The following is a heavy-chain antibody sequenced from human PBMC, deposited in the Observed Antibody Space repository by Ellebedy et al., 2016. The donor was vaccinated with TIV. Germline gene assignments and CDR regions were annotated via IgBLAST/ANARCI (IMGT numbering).Heavy chain of an antibody. Sequence: AASVKVSCKASGYTFTNYGISWARQAPGRGLEWMGWISAYNGNTNYAQKLQGRVTMTTDTSTSTAYMELRSLRSDDTAVYYCARVTVPDTYGMDVWGQGTTVTVSS. CDR1: GYTFTNYG. V-gene: IGHV1-18*04. J-gene: IGHJ6*02. CDR2: ISAYNGNT. CDR3: ARVTVPDTYGMDV. D-gene: IGHD2-2*01.